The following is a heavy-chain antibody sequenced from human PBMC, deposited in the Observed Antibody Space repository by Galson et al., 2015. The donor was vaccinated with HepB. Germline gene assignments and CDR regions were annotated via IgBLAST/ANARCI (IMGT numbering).Heavy chain of an antibody. CDR3: AKDVGASSLLYFDY. CDR2: ISWNSGSI. D-gene: IGHD1-26*01. J-gene: IGHJ4*02. Sequence: SLRLSCAASGFTFDDYAMHWVRQAPGKGLEWVSGISWNSGSIGYADSVKGRFTISRDNAKNSLYLQMNSLRAEDTALYYCAKDVGASSLLYFDYWGQGTLVTVSS. CDR1: GFTFDDYA. V-gene: IGHV3-9*01.